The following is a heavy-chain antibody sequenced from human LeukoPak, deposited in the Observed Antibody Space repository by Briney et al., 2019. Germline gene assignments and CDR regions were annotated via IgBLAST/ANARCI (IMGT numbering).Heavy chain of an antibody. Sequence: GGSLRLSCAASGFTFSSYSMNWVRQAPGKGLEWVSYISSSSSTIYYADSVKGRFTISRDNAKNSLYLQMNSLRAEDTAVYYCARDLYDSGFDYWGQGTLVTVSS. CDR3: ARDLYDSGFDY. J-gene: IGHJ4*02. D-gene: IGHD3-22*01. CDR1: GFTFSSYS. V-gene: IGHV3-48*04. CDR2: ISSSSSTI.